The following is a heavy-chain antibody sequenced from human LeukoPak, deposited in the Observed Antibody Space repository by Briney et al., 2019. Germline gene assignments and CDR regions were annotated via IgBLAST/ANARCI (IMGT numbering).Heavy chain of an antibody. Sequence: ASVKVSCKASGYTFTGYYMHWVRQAPGQGLEWMGGIIPIFGTANYAQKFQGRVTITADESTSTAYMELSNKARDYYYYYMDVWGKGTTVTVSS. CDR1: GYTFTGYY. CDR3: V. CDR2: IIPIFGTA. V-gene: IGHV1-69*13. J-gene: IGHJ6*03.